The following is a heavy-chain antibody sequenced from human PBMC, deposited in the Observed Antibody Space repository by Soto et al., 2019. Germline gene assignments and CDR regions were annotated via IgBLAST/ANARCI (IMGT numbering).Heavy chain of an antibody. Sequence: HPWGTLGLSCSASGDSFRESTIYWVRQFPGKGLEAISAVSTSGRSTYYADSVKDRFTISRDNSKNTLFLQMGSLRPEDAAIYYCVKQAHGLDGVAFDYWGQGTQVTVSS. CDR1: GDSFREST. CDR3: VKQAHGLDGVAFDY. CDR2: VSTSGRST. J-gene: IGHJ4*02. D-gene: IGHD2-15*01. V-gene: IGHV3-64D*06.